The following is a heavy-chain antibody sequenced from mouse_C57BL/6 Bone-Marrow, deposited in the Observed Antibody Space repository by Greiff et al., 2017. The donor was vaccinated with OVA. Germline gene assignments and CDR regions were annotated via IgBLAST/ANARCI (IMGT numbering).Heavy chain of an antibody. J-gene: IGHJ3*01. CDR1: GYTFTSYG. CDR3: ARRRSDSSWFAY. V-gene: IGHV1-81*01. Sequence: QVQLQQSGAELARPGASVKLSCKASGYTFTSYGISWVKQRTGQGLEWIGEIYPRSGNTYYNEKFKGKATLTADKSSSTAYRELRSLTAEDSAVYFCARRRSDSSWFAYWGQGTLVTVSA. CDR2: IYPRSGNT. D-gene: IGHD3-2*01.